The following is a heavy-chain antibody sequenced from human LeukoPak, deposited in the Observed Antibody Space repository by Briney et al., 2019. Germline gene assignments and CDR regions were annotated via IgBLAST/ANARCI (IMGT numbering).Heavy chain of an antibody. D-gene: IGHD3-22*01. CDR2: IYPSGGGT. CDR3: ARAYSGYSIDF. V-gene: IGHV1-46*04. J-gene: IGHJ4*02. CDR1: GYTFTTYY. Sequence: ASVKVSCKASGYTFTTYYMHWVRQAPGHRLMWMGIIYPSGGGTSYAQKLRGRVTMTRDTSTSTAYMELSSLTSEDTAVYYCARAYSGYSIDFWGQGTLVTVSS.